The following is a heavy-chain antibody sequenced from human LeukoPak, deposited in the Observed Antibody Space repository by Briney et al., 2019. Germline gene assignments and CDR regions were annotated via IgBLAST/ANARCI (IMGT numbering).Heavy chain of an antibody. CDR1: EMTSSNPG. CDR3: TTGPSYGYEW. V-gene: IGHV3-74*01. J-gene: IGHJ4*02. Sequence: GGPRKPSGPPPEMTSSNPGMPWSGQPPGKGLVWVSLIKTDGRTTIYADSVKGRFTISRDNGKSTLYLQMNSLRAEDTAIYYCTTGPSYGYEWWGQGTVVTVS. D-gene: IGHD3-16*01. CDR2: IKTDGRTT.